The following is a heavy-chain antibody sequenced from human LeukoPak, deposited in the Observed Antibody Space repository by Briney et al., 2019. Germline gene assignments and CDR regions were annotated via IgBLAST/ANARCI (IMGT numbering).Heavy chain of an antibody. Sequence: GGSLRLSCAASGFTFSSYWMSWVRQAPGKGLEWVANIKQDGSEKYYVDSVKGRFTISRDNAKNSLYLQMNSLRAEDTAVYYCVRRGYRYCSSTSCPYYYMDVWGKGTTVTVSS. J-gene: IGHJ6*03. CDR3: VRRGYRYCSSTSCPYYYMDV. D-gene: IGHD2-2*01. CDR1: GFTFSSYW. V-gene: IGHV3-7*01. CDR2: IKQDGSEK.